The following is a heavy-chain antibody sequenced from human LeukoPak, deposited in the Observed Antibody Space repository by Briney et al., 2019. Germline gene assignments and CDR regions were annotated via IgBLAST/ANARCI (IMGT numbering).Heavy chain of an antibody. J-gene: IGHJ4*02. Sequence: GGSLRLSCAASGFTFSDYNMHWVRQAPGKGLEWVSYISRSTSAIYYADSVKGRFTISRDNAKSSLYLQMNSLRAEDTAVYYCARGSRNHYDGSGYYHYWGQGTLVTVSS. D-gene: IGHD3-22*01. CDR3: ARGSRNHYDGSGYYHY. CDR2: ISRSTSAI. V-gene: IGHV3-48*01. CDR1: GFTFSDYN.